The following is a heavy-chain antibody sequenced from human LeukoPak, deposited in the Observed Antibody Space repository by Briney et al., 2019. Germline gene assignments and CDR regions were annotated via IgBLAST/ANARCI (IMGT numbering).Heavy chain of an antibody. Sequence: ASVKVSCKASGYTFTSYYMHWVRQAPRQGLEWMGIINPSGGSTGYAQKFQGRVTMTRDMSTSTVYMELSSLRSEDTAVYYCARDIYSSGWTYYFDYWGQGTLVTVSS. J-gene: IGHJ4*02. D-gene: IGHD6-19*01. CDR2: INPSGGST. CDR1: GYTFTSYY. V-gene: IGHV1-46*01. CDR3: ARDIYSSGWTYYFDY.